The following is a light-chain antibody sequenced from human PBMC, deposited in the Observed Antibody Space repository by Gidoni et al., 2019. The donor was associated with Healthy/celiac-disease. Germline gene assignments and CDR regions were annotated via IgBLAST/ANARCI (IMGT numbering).Light chain of an antibody. V-gene: IGLV1-40*01. CDR1: SSNIGAGGD. Sequence: QSVLTRPPPVSADPRQSVTISCAGGSSNIGAGGDVHWHQQLPGTAPKLLNYGNSNRPSGVPDRFSGSKSGTSAAVAVPGLQAEDEADYYCQSYESSLSGVVFGGGTKLTVL. CDR2: GNS. CDR3: QSYESSLSGVV. J-gene: IGLJ2*01.